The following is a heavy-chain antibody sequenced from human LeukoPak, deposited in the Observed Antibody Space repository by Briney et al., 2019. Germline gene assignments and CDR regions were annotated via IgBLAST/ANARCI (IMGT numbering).Heavy chain of an antibody. CDR2: INPNSGGT. D-gene: IGHD2-2*01. Sequence: ASVKVSCKASGYTFTGYYMHWVRQAPGQGLEWMGWINPNSGGTNYAQKFQGRVTMTRDTSISTAYMELSRLRSDDTAVYYCARDGGCSSTSCYYNWFDPWGQGTLVTVSS. CDR3: ARDGGCSSTSCYYNWFDP. CDR1: GYTFTGYY. J-gene: IGHJ5*02. V-gene: IGHV1-2*02.